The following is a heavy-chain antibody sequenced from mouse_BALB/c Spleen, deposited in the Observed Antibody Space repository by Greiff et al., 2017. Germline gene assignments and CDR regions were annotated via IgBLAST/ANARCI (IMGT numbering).Heavy chain of an antibody. CDR3: SYWFAY. J-gene: IGHJ3*01. Sequence: EVQGVESGPGLVKPSQSLSLTCTVTGYSITSDYAWNWIRQFPGNKLEWMGYISYSGSTSYNPSLKSRISITRDTSKNQFFLQLNSVTTEDTATYYCSYWFAYWGQGTLVTVSA. V-gene: IGHV3-2*02. CDR2: ISYSGST. D-gene: IGHD1-1*01. CDR1: GYSITSDYA.